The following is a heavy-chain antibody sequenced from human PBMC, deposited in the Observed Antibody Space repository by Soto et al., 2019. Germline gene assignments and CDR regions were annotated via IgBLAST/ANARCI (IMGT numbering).Heavy chain of an antibody. J-gene: IGHJ6*02. CDR2: TYYRSKWYN. D-gene: IGHD3-10*01. CDR1: GNSVSINTAG. V-gene: IGHV6-1*01. Sequence: SQTLSLTCAISGNSVSINTAGWNLIRQCPSRGLEWLGRTYYRSKWYNDYAVSVKSRITINPDTSKNQFSLQLNSVTPEDTAVYYCARGGRYYGSGSYSDYYYGMDVWRQGTTVTVSS. CDR3: ARGGRYYGSGSYSDYYYGMDV.